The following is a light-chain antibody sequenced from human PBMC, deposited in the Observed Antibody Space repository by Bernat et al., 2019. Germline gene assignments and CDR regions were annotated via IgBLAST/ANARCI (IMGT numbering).Light chain of an antibody. CDR1: QCVNTM. V-gene: IGKV1-5*03. CDR2: RAS. J-gene: IGKJ1*01. Sequence: DIQMTQSPSTLSASVGERVTITCRASQCVNTMLAWYQQKPGKAPRLLIYRASNLQSGVPSRFSGSGSGTEFTLTISSLEPDDFATYYCQHYKSYAVTFGQGTKVDIK. CDR3: QHYKSYAVT.